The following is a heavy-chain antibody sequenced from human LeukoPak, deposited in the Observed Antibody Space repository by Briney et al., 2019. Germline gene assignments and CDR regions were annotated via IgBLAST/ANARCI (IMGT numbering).Heavy chain of an antibody. CDR1: GFTFSSYA. V-gene: IGHV3-30-3*01. J-gene: IGHJ4*02. CDR3: ARDFLELTYYFDY. D-gene: IGHD1-7*01. CDR2: ISYDGSNK. Sequence: GGSLRLSCAASGFTFSSYAVHRVRQAPGKGLEWVAVISYDGSNKYYADSVKGRFTISRDNSKNTLYLQMNSLRAEDTAVYYCARDFLELTYYFDYWGQGTLVTVSS.